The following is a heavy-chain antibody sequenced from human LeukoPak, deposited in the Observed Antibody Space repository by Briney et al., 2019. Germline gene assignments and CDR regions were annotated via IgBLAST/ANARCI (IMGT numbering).Heavy chain of an antibody. CDR1: GYTLTELS. CDR2: FDPEDGET. CDR3: ATATRKTYYYDSSGYYYYYYYGMDV. V-gene: IGHV1-24*01. J-gene: IGHJ6*02. Sequence: ASVKVSCKVSGYTLTELSMHWGRQAPGKGLEWMGGFDPEDGETIYAQKFQGRVTMTEDTSTDTAYMELSSLRSEATAVYYCATATRKTYYYDSSGYYYYYYYGMDVWGQGTTVTVSS. D-gene: IGHD3-22*01.